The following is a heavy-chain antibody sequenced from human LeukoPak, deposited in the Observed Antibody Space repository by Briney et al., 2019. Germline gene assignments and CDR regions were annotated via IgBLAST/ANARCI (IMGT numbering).Heavy chain of an antibody. Sequence: SETLSLTCNVSGGSINNYYWSWIRQPPGKGLEWIAYMYYRGSTNYNPSLKSRVTISVDASKNQFSLKLSSVTAADTAVYYCATIPYSSDSYYYFDYWGQGTLVTVSS. J-gene: IGHJ4*02. CDR2: MYYRGST. CDR1: GGSINNYY. CDR3: ATIPYSSDSYYYFDY. V-gene: IGHV4-59*01. D-gene: IGHD2-21*01.